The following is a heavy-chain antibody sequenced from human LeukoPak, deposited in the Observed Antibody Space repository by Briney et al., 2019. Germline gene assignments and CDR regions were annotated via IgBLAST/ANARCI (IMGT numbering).Heavy chain of an antibody. J-gene: IGHJ4*02. D-gene: IGHD5-12*01. Sequence: PGGSLRLSCAASGFTFSSYWMHWVRHAPGKGLVWVSRINSDGSSTSYADSVKGRFTISRDNAKNTLYLQMNSLRAEDTAVYYCARGEWLRLFDYWGQGTLVTVSS. CDR2: INSDGSST. CDR3: ARGEWLRLFDY. V-gene: IGHV3-74*01. CDR1: GFTFSSYW.